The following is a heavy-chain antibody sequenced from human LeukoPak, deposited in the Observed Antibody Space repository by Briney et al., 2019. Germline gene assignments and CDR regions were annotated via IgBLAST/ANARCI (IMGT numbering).Heavy chain of an antibody. CDR3: ARARTIDY. Sequence: KPGGSLRLSCAASGFPFGDYYMTWIRQAPGKGLEWISYISRSGDTLYYADSVEGRFTISRDNAKNSLYLQMNSLRAEDMAVYYCARARTIDYWGQGTLVTVSS. J-gene: IGHJ4*02. V-gene: IGHV3-11*04. CDR1: GFPFGDYY. CDR2: ISRSGDTL.